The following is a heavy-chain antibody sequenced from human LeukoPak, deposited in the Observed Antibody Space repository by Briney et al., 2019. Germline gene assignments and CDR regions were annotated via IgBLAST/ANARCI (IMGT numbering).Heavy chain of an antibody. J-gene: IGHJ4*02. CDR1: GFTFDDYA. CDR3: AKDIAPSYYDSSGNFDY. CDR2: INWNGGST. V-gene: IGHV3-20*04. Sequence: TGGSLRLSCAASGFTFDDYAMTWVRQAPGKGLEWVSGINWNGGSTGYADSVKGRFAISRDNAKNSLYLQMNSLRTEDTALYYCAKDIAPSYYDSSGNFDYWGQGTLVTVSS. D-gene: IGHD3-22*01.